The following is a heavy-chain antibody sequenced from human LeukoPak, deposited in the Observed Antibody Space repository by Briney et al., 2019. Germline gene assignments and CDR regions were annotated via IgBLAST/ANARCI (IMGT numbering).Heavy chain of an antibody. D-gene: IGHD3-10*01. CDR2: ISSSSSYI. CDR1: GFTFSSYS. Sequence: GGSLRLSCAASGFTFSSYSMNWVRQAPGKVLEWVSSISSSSSYIYYADLVKGRFTISRDNAKNSLYLQMNSLRAEDTAVYYCARVETLRYGSGSYYAFDIWGQGTMVTVSS. CDR3: ARVETLRYGSGSYYAFDI. J-gene: IGHJ3*02. V-gene: IGHV3-21*01.